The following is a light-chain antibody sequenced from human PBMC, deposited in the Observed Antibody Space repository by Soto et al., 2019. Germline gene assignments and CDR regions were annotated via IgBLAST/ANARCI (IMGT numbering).Light chain of an antibody. Sequence: IQMTQSPYSLSASVGDRVTITCRASQGIRNDLGWYHQKPGKAPKRLIYAASSLQSGVPSRFSGSGSGAEFTLSISRLQTDDFATYYCQQYGSFSPITFGGGTKVDIK. CDR1: QGIRND. J-gene: IGKJ4*01. CDR2: AAS. CDR3: QQYGSFSPIT. V-gene: IGKV1-17*01.